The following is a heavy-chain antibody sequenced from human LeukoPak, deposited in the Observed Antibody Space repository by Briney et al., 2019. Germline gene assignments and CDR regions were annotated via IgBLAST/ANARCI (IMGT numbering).Heavy chain of an antibody. D-gene: IGHD1-1*01. V-gene: IGHV3-7*01. CDR3: AIATTGRGAFGS. J-gene: IGHJ4*02. CDR1: GFTFSDFW. CDR2: TNEAGGDK. Sequence: PGGSLGLSCAASGFTFSDFWMSWVRQAPGKGLECVASTNEAGGDKYYVDSVKGRFTISRDNSKNSLSLQMNSLTAEDTAIYYCAIATTGRGAFGSWGQGTLVSVSS.